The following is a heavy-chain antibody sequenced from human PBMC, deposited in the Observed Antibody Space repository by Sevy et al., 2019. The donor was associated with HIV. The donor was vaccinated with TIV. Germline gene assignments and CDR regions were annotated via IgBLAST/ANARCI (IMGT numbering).Heavy chain of an antibody. CDR2: IYYSGST. CDR3: ASHYGSGSYAAFDI. CDR1: GGSISSSSYY. D-gene: IGHD3-10*01. Sequence: SETLSLTCTVSGGSISSSSYYWGWIRQPPGKGLEWIGSIYYSGSTYYNPSLKSRVTISVDTSMNQFSLKLSSVTAADTAVYYCASHYGSGSYAAFDIWGQGTMVTVSS. J-gene: IGHJ3*02. V-gene: IGHV4-39*01.